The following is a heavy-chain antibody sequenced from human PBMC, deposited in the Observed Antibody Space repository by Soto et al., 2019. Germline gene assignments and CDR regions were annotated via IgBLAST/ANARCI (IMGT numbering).Heavy chain of an antibody. J-gene: IGHJ4*02. CDR2: IYYSGST. CDR3: ARHHDS. Sequence: QVQLQESGPGLVKLSETLSLTYTVSGGSISSYSWSWIRQPPGKGLEWIGYIYYSGSTNYNPSLKSRVTISVDTSKNQFSLKLSSVTAADTAVYYCARHHDSWGQGTLVTVSS. CDR1: GGSISSYS. V-gene: IGHV4-59*08.